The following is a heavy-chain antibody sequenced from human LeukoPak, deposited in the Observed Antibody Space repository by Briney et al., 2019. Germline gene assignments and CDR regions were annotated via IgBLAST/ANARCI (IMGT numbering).Heavy chain of an antibody. CDR2: IYYSGST. V-gene: IGHV4-59*01. CDR1: GGSISSYY. Sequence: SETLSLTCTVSGGSISSYYWSWIRQPPGKGLEWIGYIYYSGSTNYNPSLKSRVTISVDTSKNQFPLKLSSVTAADTAVYYCARVKGELWFGELSFALDIWGQGTMVTVSS. D-gene: IGHD3-10*01. CDR3: ARVKGELWFGELSFALDI. J-gene: IGHJ3*02.